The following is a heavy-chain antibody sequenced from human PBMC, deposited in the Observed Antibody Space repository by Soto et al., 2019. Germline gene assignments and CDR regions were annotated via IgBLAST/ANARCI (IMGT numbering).Heavy chain of an antibody. J-gene: IGHJ4*02. V-gene: IGHV4-39*01. CDR3: ARRGGVAAAIWGY. CDR2: SYYSGST. D-gene: IGHD6-13*01. CDR1: GGSISSSSYY. Sequence: QLQLQESGPGLVKPSETLSLTCTVSGGSISSSSYYWGWIRQPPGKGLEWIGSSYYSGSTYYNPSSNVRVPIAVDTSMTQFSLKLTSVTAADTAVYYWARRGGVAAAIWGYWGQGTLVTVSS.